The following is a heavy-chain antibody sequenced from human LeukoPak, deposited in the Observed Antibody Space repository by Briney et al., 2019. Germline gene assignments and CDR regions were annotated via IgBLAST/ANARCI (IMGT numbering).Heavy chain of an antibody. V-gene: IGHV3-53*04. J-gene: IGHJ5*02. CDR1: GFTVSRNF. Sequence: GGSLRLSCAASGFTVSRNFMSWVRQAPGRGLEWVSVIYSGGSTYYADSVKGRFTISRHNSKNTLYLQMNSLRAEDTAVYYCAKDLGIFGVVMGFDPWGQGTLVTVSS. CDR3: AKDLGIFGVVMGFDP. CDR2: IYSGGST. D-gene: IGHD3-3*01.